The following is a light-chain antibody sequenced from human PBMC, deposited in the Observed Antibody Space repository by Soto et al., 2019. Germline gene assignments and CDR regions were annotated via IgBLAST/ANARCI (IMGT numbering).Light chain of an antibody. Sequence: EIVITQSPSTLCVSPGERATLSRRASQSVSSDLAWYHQKPGQAPRLLIYGASTRATGIPARFSGSGSGTEFTLTINSLQSEDFAVYYCQQYNNWPRTFGQGTKVDI. J-gene: IGKJ1*01. CDR3: QQYNNWPRT. CDR2: GAS. V-gene: IGKV3-15*01. CDR1: QSVSSD.